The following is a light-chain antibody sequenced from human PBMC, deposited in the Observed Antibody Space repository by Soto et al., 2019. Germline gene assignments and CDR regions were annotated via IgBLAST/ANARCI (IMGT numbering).Light chain of an antibody. CDR2: AAS. Sequence: DIQMTQSPSSVSASVGDRVTITCRASQGISSWLAWYQQKPGKAPKLLIYAASRLKSAVSSRFSGSGYGTDFALTFSSLQPGDFATYFFQQANSFPLTFGHGTRLEIK. V-gene: IGKV1-12*01. J-gene: IGKJ5*01. CDR3: QQANSFPLT. CDR1: QGISSW.